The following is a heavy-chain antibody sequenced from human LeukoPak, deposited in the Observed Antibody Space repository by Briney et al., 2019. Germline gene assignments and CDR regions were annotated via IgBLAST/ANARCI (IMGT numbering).Heavy chain of an antibody. CDR3: AKVFFRYNWNYGYFDY. V-gene: IGHV3-53*01. Sequence: TGGSLRLSCAASGFTVSSNYMSWVRQAPGKGLEWVSVIYSGGSTYYADSVKGRFTISRDNSKNTLYLQMNSLRAEDTAVYYCAKVFFRYNWNYGYFDYWGQGTLVTVSS. CDR2: IYSGGST. D-gene: IGHD1-7*01. J-gene: IGHJ4*02. CDR1: GFTVSSNY.